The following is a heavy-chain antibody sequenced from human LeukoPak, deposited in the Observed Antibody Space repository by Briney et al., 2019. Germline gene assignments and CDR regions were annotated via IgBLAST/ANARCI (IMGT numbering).Heavy chain of an antibody. J-gene: IGHJ3*01. V-gene: IGHV1-2*02. CDR2: GNPKTGGT. D-gene: IGHD3-3*01. CDR3: AREFSSKLEWLAYVTGDDAFDV. CDR1: GYSCTGYH. Sequence: GASVKVSCKAFGYSCTGYHLHWVRQAPRQGLEWMGWGNPKTGGTNYARKFQGRVTMTRDTSINTVNMELSRLTSDDTAVYYCAREFSSKLEWLAYVTGDDAFDVWGQGTMITVS.